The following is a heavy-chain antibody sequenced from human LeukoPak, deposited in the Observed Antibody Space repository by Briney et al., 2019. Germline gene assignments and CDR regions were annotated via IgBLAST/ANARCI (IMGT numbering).Heavy chain of an antibody. CDR2: IYYSGST. CDR3: ARSHGGNSGWVSAGHYMDV. Sequence: GSLRLSCAASGFTFSSYGMSWVRQPPGKGLEWIGNIYYSGSTYYNPSLKSRVTISVDTSKNQFSLKLSSVTAADTAIFYCARSHGGNSGWVSAGHYMDVWGKGTTVTVSS. CDR1: GFTFSSYG. V-gene: IGHV4-38-2*01. J-gene: IGHJ6*03. D-gene: IGHD4-23*01.